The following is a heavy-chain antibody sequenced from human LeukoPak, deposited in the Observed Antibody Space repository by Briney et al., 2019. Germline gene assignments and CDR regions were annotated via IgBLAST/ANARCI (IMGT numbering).Heavy chain of an antibody. Sequence: ASVKVSCKASGHPAHTYGFSWVRPAPGQGLEWIGWIFSYNGQTKYADKFQGRVTMTTDTSKTIAYMELRSLRSDDTAVYFCANVAKGRYFFYYMDVWGKGTTVTVS. D-gene: IGHD5-12*01. CDR2: IFSYNGQT. CDR3: ANVAKGRYFFYYMDV. CDR1: GHPAHTYG. J-gene: IGHJ6*03. V-gene: IGHV1-18*01.